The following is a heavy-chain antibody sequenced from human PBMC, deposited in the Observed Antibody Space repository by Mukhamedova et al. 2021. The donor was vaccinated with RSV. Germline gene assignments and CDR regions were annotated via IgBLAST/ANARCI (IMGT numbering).Heavy chain of an antibody. CDR3: ARGSSDCSSSSCPFAY. V-gene: IGHV1-69*01. CDR2: IIPVFGTA. D-gene: IGHD2-15*01. Sequence: APGQGLEWMGGIIPVFGTAKYAQKFQGRVTITADESTSTAYIEMRSLRSEDTALYYCARGSSDCSSSSCPFAYWG. J-gene: IGHJ4*01.